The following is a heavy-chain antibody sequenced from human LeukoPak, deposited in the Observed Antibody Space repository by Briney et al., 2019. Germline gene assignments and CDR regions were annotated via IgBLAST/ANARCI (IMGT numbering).Heavy chain of an antibody. CDR2: ISANGAKT. Sequence: GGSLRLSCAASGFTFNSYAMSWVRQAPGKGLEWVSGISANGAKTYYADSVKGRFTISRDNSKNTQSLQMNSLRAEDTALYYCARGWSVTMVMAAPGDWGQGALVTVSS. D-gene: IGHD3-10*01. V-gene: IGHV3-23*01. J-gene: IGHJ4*02. CDR3: ARGWSVTMVMAAPGD. CDR1: GFTFNSYA.